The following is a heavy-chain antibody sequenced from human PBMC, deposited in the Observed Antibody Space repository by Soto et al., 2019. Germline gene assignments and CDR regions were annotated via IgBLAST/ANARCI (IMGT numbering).Heavy chain of an antibody. D-gene: IGHD3-16*01. Sequence: QVQLVQSGAEVKNPGASVKVSCKASGYRFTNYGIGWVRQAPGQGLEWMGWINAYNGNTNHAQNLQGRVTLTTDTSTRTAYMELRSLRSNDTAVYYCAMVDVYVTPSPQDVWGQGTTVTVSS. J-gene: IGHJ6*02. CDR3: AMVDVYVTPSPQDV. CDR2: INAYNGNT. V-gene: IGHV1-18*01. CDR1: GYRFTNYG.